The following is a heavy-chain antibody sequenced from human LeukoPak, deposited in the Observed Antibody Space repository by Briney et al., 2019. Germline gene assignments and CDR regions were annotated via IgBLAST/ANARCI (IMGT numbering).Heavy chain of an antibody. V-gene: IGHV4-61*02. CDR3: ARDYMTIFGVADNWFDP. J-gene: IGHJ5*02. D-gene: IGHD3-3*01. Sequence: SETLSLTCTVSGGSISSGSYYWSWIRQPAGKGLDWIGRIYTTGSTNYNPSLKSRVTISVDTSKNQFSLRLSSVTAADTAVYYCARDYMTIFGVADNWFDPWGQGTLVTVSS. CDR1: GGSISSGSYY. CDR2: IYTTGST.